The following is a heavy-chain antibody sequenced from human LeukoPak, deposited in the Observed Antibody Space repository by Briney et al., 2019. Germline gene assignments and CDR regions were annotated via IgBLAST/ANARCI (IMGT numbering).Heavy chain of an antibody. Sequence: ASVKVSCKASGYTFTGYYMHWVRQAPGQGLEWMGWINPVGGGTTYAQHFQGRVTMTRDTSTSTVYMELRSLRSEDTAVYYCERDFRATFGGVMASAFDYWGQGTLVTVSP. J-gene: IGHJ4*02. CDR1: GYTFTGYY. CDR2: INPVGGGT. CDR3: ERDFRATFGGVMASAFDY. V-gene: IGHV1-46*01. D-gene: IGHD3-16*01.